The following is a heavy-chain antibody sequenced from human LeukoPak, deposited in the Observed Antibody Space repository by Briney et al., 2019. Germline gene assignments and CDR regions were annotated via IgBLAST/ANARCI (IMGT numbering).Heavy chain of an antibody. J-gene: IGHJ6*03. D-gene: IGHD3-22*01. CDR1: GFTFSSYA. Sequence: GGSLRLSCAASGFTFSSYAMHWVRQAPGKGLEWVAVISYDGSNKYYADSVKGRFTISRDNSKNTLYLQMNSLRAEDTAVYYCARVGRENYYDCSYYYYMDVWGKGTTVTVSS. CDR2: ISYDGSNK. CDR3: ARVGRENYYDCSYYYYMDV. V-gene: IGHV3-30*01.